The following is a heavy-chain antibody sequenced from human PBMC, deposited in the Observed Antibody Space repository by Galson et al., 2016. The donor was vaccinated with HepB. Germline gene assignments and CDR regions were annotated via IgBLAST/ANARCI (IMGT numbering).Heavy chain of an antibody. CDR2: IYPVDSDT. CDR1: GYNFTKHW. J-gene: IGHJ4*02. D-gene: IGHD3-9*01. V-gene: IGHV5-51*01. Sequence: QSGAEVKKPGESLRIACLASGYNFTKHWIGWVRQMPGQGLEWLGIIYPVDSDTRYGPSFPGQVLLSVDKAINTAHMKWTSLKASDTAKYYCARLPSYHDPLTGYDLGTAYRDNWGQGTLVTVSS. CDR3: ARLPSYHDPLTGYDLGTAYRDN.